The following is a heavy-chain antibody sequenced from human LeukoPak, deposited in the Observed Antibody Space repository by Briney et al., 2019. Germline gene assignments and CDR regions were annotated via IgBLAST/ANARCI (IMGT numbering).Heavy chain of an antibody. D-gene: IGHD5-12*01. V-gene: IGHV4-59*01. CDR2: IYYSGST. CDR3: ARDRAGSDYDFSY. J-gene: IGHJ4*02. Sequence: PSETLSLTCTVSGGSISSYYWSWVRQPPGKGLEWIGYIYYSGSTNYNPSLKSRVTISVDTSKNQFSLKLSSVTAADTAVYYCARDRAGSDYDFSYWGQGTLVTVSS. CDR1: GGSISSYY.